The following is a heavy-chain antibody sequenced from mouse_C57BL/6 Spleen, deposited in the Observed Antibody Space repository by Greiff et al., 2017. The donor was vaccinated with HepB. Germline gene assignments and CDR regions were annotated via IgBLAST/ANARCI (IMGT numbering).Heavy chain of an antibody. J-gene: IGHJ2*01. D-gene: IGHD2-1*01. CDR2: IYPGDGDT. CDR3: ASGAGNSYFDY. Sequence: VQLVESGAELVKPGASVKISCKASGYAFSSYWMNWVKQRPGKGLEWIGQIYPGDGDTNYNGKFKGKATLTADKSSSTAYMQLSSLTSEDSAVYICASGAGNSYFDYWGQGTTLTVSS. CDR1: GYAFSSYW. V-gene: IGHV1-80*01.